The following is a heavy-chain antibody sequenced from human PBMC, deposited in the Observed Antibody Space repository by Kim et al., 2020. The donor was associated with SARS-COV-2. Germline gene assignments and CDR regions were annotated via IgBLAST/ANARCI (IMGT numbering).Heavy chain of an antibody. V-gene: IGHV4-61*02. D-gene: IGHD3-10*01. CDR2: IYTSGST. J-gene: IGHJ6*02. Sequence: SETLSLTCTVSGGSISSGSYYWSWIRQPAGKGLEWIGRIYTSGSTNYNPSLKSRVTISVDTSKNQFSLKLSSVTAADTAVYYCARDTASGSYYSYYYGMDVWGQGTTVTVSS. CDR3: ARDTASGSYYSYYYGMDV. CDR1: GGSISSGSYY.